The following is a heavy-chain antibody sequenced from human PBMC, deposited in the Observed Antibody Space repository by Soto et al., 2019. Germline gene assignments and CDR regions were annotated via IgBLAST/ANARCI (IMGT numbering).Heavy chain of an antibody. Sequence: PSETLSLTCTVSGGSISSGGYYWSWIRQHPEKGLEWIGNIHYSGSTYYSPSLKSRLIISVDTSKNQFSLNLISVTAGDTAVYYCARVWSSGWYDYWGPGTLVTVSS. J-gene: IGHJ4*02. CDR3: ARVWSSGWYDY. V-gene: IGHV4-31*03. CDR2: IHYSGST. CDR1: GGSISSGGYY. D-gene: IGHD6-19*01.